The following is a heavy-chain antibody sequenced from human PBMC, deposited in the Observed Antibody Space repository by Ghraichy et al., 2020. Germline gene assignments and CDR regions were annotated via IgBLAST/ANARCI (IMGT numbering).Heavy chain of an antibody. Sequence: LSLTCAASGFTFSSYWMHWVRQAPGKGLVWVSRINSDGSSTSYADSVKGRFTISRDNAKNTLYLQMNSLRAEDTAVYYCARGMLNYDFWSGYYSDAFDIWGQGTMVTVSS. J-gene: IGHJ3*02. V-gene: IGHV3-74*01. D-gene: IGHD3-3*01. CDR3: ARGMLNYDFWSGYYSDAFDI. CDR2: INSDGSST. CDR1: GFTFSSYW.